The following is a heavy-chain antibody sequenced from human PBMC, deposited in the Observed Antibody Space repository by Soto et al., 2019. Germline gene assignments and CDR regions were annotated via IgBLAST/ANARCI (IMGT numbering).Heavy chain of an antibody. V-gene: IGHV3-74*01. Sequence: EVQLVESGGGLAQPGGSLRLSCAASGFTLSSQWMHWVRQAPGKGLVWVSRINRDGSTINYDDSVRGRYTISRDNAKNTLSLQMNSLRAEDTAVYYCARVADGTYISNCNGRAAFDMWGQGTMVTVSS. D-gene: IGHD6-13*01. CDR1: GFTLSSQW. CDR3: ARVADGTYISNCNGRAAFDM. J-gene: IGHJ3*02. CDR2: INRDGSTI.